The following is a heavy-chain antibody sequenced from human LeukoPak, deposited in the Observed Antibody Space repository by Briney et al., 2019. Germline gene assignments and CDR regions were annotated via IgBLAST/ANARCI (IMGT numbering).Heavy chain of an antibody. CDR3: AGAYSGYGLLDYYYMDV. V-gene: IGHV1-69*05. D-gene: IGHD5-12*01. J-gene: IGHJ6*03. Sequence: SVKVSCKASGGTFSSYAISWVRQAPGQGLEWMGGIIPIFGTANYAQKFQGRVTITTDESTSTAYMELSSLRSEDTAVYYCAGAYSGYGLLDYYYMDVWGKGTTVTVSS. CDR2: IIPIFGTA. CDR1: GGTFSSYA.